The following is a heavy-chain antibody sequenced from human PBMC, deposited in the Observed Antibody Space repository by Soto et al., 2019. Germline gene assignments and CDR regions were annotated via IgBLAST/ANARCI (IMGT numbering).Heavy chain of an antibody. D-gene: IGHD7-27*01. CDR2: IWYDGSNK. J-gene: IGHJ3*02. Sequence: GGSLRLSCAASGFTFSSYGMHWVRQAPGKGLEWVAVIWYDGSNKYYADSVKGRFTISRDNSKNTLYLQMNSLRAEDTAVYYCARPDNGGWDAFDIWGQGTMVTVSS. CDR3: ARPDNGGWDAFDI. V-gene: IGHV3-33*08. CDR1: GFTFSSYG.